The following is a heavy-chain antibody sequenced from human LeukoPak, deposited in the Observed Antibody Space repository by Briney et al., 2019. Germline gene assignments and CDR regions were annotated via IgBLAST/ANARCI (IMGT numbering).Heavy chain of an antibody. D-gene: IGHD6-19*01. CDR3: AREGSAWYEDY. J-gene: IGHJ4*02. CDR2: IYYSGST. V-gene: IGHV4-61*01. CDR1: GGSVSSGSYY. Sequence: SETLSLTCTVSGGSVSSGSYYWSWIRQPPGKGLEWIGYIYYSGSTNYSPSFKSQVTISIDTSKNQFSLKLNSVTAADTAVYYCAREGSAWYEDYWGQGTLVTVSS.